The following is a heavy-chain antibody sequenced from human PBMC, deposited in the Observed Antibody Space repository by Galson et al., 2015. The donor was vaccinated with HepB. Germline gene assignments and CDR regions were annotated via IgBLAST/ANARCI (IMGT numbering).Heavy chain of an antibody. D-gene: IGHD1-26*01. J-gene: IGHJ4*02. CDR2: INPNTGNP. CDR3: ARDRDSGSYSFYFDD. V-gene: IGHV7-4-1*02. Sequence: SVKVSCKASGYTFSSYLMKWVRQAPGQGLEWMGWINPNTGNPTYAQGFTGRFVLSLDTSVSTAYLQISSLKAEDTAVYYCARDRDSGSYSFYFDDWGQGTLVTASS. CDR1: GYTFSSYL.